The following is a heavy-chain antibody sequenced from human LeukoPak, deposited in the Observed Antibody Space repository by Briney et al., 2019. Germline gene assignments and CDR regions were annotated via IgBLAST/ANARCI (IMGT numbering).Heavy chain of an antibody. Sequence: PETLSLTCSVSGGSLSNYYWSWFRKSPGKRLDWIGHIYYTVSTTYNPSLKSRVTISVDTSRNQFSLKVNSVTAADTAVYYCARHKFGRGLDYWGQGTLVTVSS. CDR3: ARHKFGRGLDY. CDR1: GGSLSNYY. CDR2: IYYTVST. D-gene: IGHD3-10*01. V-gene: IGHV4-59*08. J-gene: IGHJ4*02.